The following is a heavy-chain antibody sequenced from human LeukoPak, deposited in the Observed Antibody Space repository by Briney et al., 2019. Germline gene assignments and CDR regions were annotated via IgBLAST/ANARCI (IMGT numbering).Heavy chain of an antibody. V-gene: IGHV3-21*01. CDR3: ARDVGDVLRYFDWLLD. J-gene: IGHJ4*02. CDR1: GFTFSSYS. Sequence: GGSLRLSCAASGFTFSSYSMNWVRQAPGKGLEWVSSISSSSSYIYYADSVKGRFTISRDNAKNSLYLQMNSLRAEDTAVYYCARDVGDVLRYFDWLLDWGQGTLVTVTS. CDR2: ISSSSSYI. D-gene: IGHD3-9*01.